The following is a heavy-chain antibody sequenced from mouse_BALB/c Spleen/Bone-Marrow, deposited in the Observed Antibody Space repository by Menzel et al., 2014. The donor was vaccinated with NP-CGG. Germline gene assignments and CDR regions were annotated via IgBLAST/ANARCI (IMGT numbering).Heavy chain of an antibody. CDR1: GYSITSGYS. Sequence: EVKLMESGPDLVKPSQSLSLTCTVTGYSITSGYSWHWIRPFPGNKLEWMGYIHYSGSTNYNPSLKSRISITRDTSKNQFFLQLNSVTTEDTATYYCASLYRYNYWGQGTTLTVSS. V-gene: IGHV3-1*02. CDR2: IHYSGST. D-gene: IGHD2-14*01. J-gene: IGHJ2*01. CDR3: ASLYRYNY.